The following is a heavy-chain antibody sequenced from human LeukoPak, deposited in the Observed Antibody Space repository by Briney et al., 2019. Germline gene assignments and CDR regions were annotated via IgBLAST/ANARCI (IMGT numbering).Heavy chain of an antibody. CDR1: GFTFSNYW. V-gene: IGHV3-49*04. CDR2: IRSKAYGGTT. CDR3: TRAPCSGGSCYSSVFGYYYYYMDV. J-gene: IGHJ6*03. Sequence: GGSLRLSCAASGFTFSNYWMHWVRQAPGKGLEWVGFIRSKAYGGTTEYAASVKGRFTISRDDSKSIAYLQMNSLKTEDTAVYYCTRAPCSGGSCYSSVFGYYYYYMDVWGKGTTVTVSS. D-gene: IGHD2-15*01.